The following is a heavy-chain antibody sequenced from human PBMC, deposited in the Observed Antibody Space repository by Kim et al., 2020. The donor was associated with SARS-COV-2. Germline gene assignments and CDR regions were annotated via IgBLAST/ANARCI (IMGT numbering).Heavy chain of an antibody. V-gene: IGHV4-31*03. CDR1: GGSISRGGYC. D-gene: IGHD3-10*01. J-gene: IGHJ5*01. Sequence: SETLSLTCTVSGGSISRGGYCWSWIRQHPGKGLEWIGYIYYSGSTYYNPSLKSRVIISVDTSKNQFSLKLSSVTAADTTVYYCARGRLNYYGSGTNGDW. CDR3: ARGRLNYYGSGTNGDW. CDR2: IYYSGST.